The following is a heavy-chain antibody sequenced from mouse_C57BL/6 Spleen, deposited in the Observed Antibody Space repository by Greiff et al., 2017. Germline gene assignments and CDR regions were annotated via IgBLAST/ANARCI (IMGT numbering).Heavy chain of an antibody. CDR3: ARMRDYYGSSLWWYFDV. J-gene: IGHJ1*03. D-gene: IGHD1-1*01. CDR1: GYTFTSYW. V-gene: IGHV1-64*01. CDR2: IHPNSGST. Sequence: QVQLQQPGAELVKPGASVKLSCKASGYTFTSYWMHWVKQRPGQGLEWIGMIHPNSGSTNYNEKFKSKATLTVDKSSSTAYMQLSSLTSEDSAVYYCARMRDYYGSSLWWYFDVWGTGTTVTVSS.